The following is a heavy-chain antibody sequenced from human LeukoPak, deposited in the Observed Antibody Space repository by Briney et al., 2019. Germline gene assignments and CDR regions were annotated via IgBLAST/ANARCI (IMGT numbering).Heavy chain of an antibody. CDR2: INPNSGGT. Sequence: ASVKVSCKASGYTFTGYYMHWVRQAPGQGLEWMGWINPNSGGTNYAQKFQGRVTMTRDTSISTAYMELSRLRSDDTAVYYCARDPSSSSIGNNWFDPWGQGTPVTVSS. V-gene: IGHV1-2*02. CDR1: GYTFTGYY. J-gene: IGHJ5*02. D-gene: IGHD6-6*01. CDR3: ARDPSSSSIGNNWFDP.